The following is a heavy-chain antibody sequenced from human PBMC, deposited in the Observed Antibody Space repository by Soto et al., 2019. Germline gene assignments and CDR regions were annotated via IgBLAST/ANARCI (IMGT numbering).Heavy chain of an antibody. CDR1: GFTFIDHY. CDR2: SRNKANSYTK. D-gene: IGHD3-16*01. CDR3: TRSSTGGIHRFDV. V-gene: IGHV3-72*01. J-gene: IGHJ3*01. Sequence: EVQLVESGGGLVQPGGSLRLSCAASGFTFIDHYMDWVRQAPGKGLEWIGRSRNKANSYTKEYAASVKGRFTISRDDSKKSVYLQMNRRKTHEPAVDYCTRSSTGGIHRFDVRGQGTMVIVSS.